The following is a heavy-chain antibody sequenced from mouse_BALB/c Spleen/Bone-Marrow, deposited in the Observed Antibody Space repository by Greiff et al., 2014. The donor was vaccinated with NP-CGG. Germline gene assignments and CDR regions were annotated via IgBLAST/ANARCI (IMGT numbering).Heavy chain of an antibody. CDR1: GYTFTSYY. J-gene: IGHJ2*01. V-gene: IGHV1S56*01. Sequence: QVQLQQSGPELVKPGASVRISCKASGYTFTSYYIHWVKQRPGQGLEWIGWIYPGNVNTKYNEKFKGKATLTADKSSSTAYMQLSSLTSEDAAVYFCARWPYYWGQGTTLTVSS. CDR3: ARWPYY. CDR2: IYPGNVNT.